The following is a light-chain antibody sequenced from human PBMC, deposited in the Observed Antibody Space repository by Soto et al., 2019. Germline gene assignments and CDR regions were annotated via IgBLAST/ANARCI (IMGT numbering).Light chain of an antibody. CDR1: QSITTS. Sequence: DIQMTQSPSSLSASVGDRVTITCRASQSITTSLNWYQQRPGEAPEFLIYTTSTLQSGVPSRFSGSGFGTDFTLTISSLQPEDFATYYCQQSYRTPYTFGQGTKLEIK. CDR3: QQSYRTPYT. V-gene: IGKV1-39*01. CDR2: TTS. J-gene: IGKJ2*01.